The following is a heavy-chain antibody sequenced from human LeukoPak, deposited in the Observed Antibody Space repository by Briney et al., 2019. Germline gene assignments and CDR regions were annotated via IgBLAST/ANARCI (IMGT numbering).Heavy chain of an antibody. Sequence: SSETLSLTCAVYGGSFSGYYWSWIRQPPGKGLEWIGEINHSGSTNYNPSLKSRVTVSVDTSKNQFSLKLSSVTAADTAVYYCARGMGVPAMYYYYGMDVWGQGTTVTVSS. D-gene: IGHD2-2*01. J-gene: IGHJ6*02. CDR2: INHSGST. CDR3: ARGMGVPAMYYYYGMDV. V-gene: IGHV4-34*01. CDR1: GGSFSGYY.